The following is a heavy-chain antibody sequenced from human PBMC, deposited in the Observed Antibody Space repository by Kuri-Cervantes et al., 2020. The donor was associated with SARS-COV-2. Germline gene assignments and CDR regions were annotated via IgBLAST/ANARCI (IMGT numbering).Heavy chain of an antibody. J-gene: IGHJ6*02. Sequence: ASVKVSCKASGYTFTSYGISWVRQAPGQRLEWMGWINAGNGNTKYSQKFQGRVTITRDTSASTAYMELSSLRSEDTAVYYCARGTYCSSTSCYRGGMDVWGQGTTVTVSS. CDR3: ARGTYCSSTSCYRGGMDV. CDR2: INAGNGNT. D-gene: IGHD2-2*02. V-gene: IGHV1-3*01. CDR1: GYTFTSYG.